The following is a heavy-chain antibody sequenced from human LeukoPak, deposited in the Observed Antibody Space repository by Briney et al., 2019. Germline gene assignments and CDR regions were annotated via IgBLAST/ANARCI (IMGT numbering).Heavy chain of an antibody. CDR2: TSSSDPGT. D-gene: IGHD3-22*01. Sequence: GGSLRLSCAASGFPLSSYAMSWVRQGPGKGLEWVAATSSSDPGTYHADSVRGRFTISRDNSKNTLYLQMNRLRAEDTAVYYCARDRSSSGYWEYYFDYWGQGTLIPVSS. CDR1: GFPLSSYA. V-gene: IGHV3-23*01. J-gene: IGHJ4*02. CDR3: ARDRSSSGYWEYYFDY.